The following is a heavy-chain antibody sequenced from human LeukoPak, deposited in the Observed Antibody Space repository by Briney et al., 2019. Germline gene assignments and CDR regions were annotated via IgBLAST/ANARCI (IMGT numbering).Heavy chain of an antibody. Sequence: GGSLRLSCAASGFTFDDYGMSWVRQAPGKGLEWVSGINWNGGSTGYADSVKGRFTISRDNAKNSLYLQMNSLRAEDTAVYYCARSRSYDYVWGSYREVDYWGQGTLVTVSS. CDR3: ARSRSYDYVWGSYREVDY. D-gene: IGHD3-16*02. CDR1: GFTFDDYG. V-gene: IGHV3-20*04. J-gene: IGHJ4*02. CDR2: INWNGGST.